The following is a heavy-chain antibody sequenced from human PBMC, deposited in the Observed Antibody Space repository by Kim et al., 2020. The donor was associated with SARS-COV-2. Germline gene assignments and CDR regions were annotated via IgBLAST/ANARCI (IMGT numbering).Heavy chain of an antibody. CDR3: ARSGIAVAGPYYFDY. D-gene: IGHD6-19*01. V-gene: IGHV1-69*06. CDR1: GGTFSSYA. CDR2: IIPIFGTA. Sequence: SVKVSCKASGGTFSSYAISWVRQAPGQGLEWMGGIIPIFGTANYAQKFQGRVTITADKSTSTAYMELSSLRSEDTAVYYCARSGIAVAGPYYFDYWGQGTLVTVSS. J-gene: IGHJ4*02.